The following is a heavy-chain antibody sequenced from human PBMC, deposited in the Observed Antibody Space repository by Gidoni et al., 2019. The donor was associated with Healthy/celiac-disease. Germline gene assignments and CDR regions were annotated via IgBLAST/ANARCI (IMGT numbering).Heavy chain of an antibody. V-gene: IGHV3-66*01. Sequence: EVQLVESGGGLVQPGGSLRLSCAAPGFTVSSNYMSWVRQAPGKGLEWVSVIYSGGSTYYADSVKGRFTISRDNSKNTLYLQMNSLRAEDTAVYYCARDLRSITMIWEDAFDIWGQGTMVTVSS. J-gene: IGHJ3*02. CDR1: GFTVSSNY. CDR2: IYSGGST. CDR3: ARDLRSITMIWEDAFDI. D-gene: IGHD3-22*01.